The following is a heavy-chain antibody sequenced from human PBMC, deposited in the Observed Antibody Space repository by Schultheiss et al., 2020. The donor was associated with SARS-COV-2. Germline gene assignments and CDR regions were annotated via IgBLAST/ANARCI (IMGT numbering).Heavy chain of an antibody. Sequence: GGSLRLSCAASGFTVSSNYMSWVRQAPGKGLEWVSVIYSGGSTYYADSVKGRFTISRDNSKNTLYLQMNSLRAEDTAVYYCAKARHYYDSSGYHEGWGQGTLVTVPQ. D-gene: IGHD3-22*01. CDR1: GFTVSSNY. J-gene: IGHJ4*02. V-gene: IGHV3-53*01. CDR2: IYSGGST. CDR3: AKARHYYDSSGYHEG.